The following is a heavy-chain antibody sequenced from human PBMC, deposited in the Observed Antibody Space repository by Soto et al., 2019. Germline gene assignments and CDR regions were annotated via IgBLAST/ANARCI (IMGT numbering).Heavy chain of an antibody. D-gene: IGHD3-3*01. CDR1: GGSFSGYY. Sequence: QVQLQQCGAGLLKPSETLSLTCAVYGGSFSGYYWSWIRQPPGKGLEWIGEINHSGSTNYNPSLKSRVTISVDTSKNQFSLKLSSVTAADTAVYYCARVRQLFWSGYTYYYYCMDGWGQGTTVTVSS. J-gene: IGHJ6*02. CDR2: INHSGST. V-gene: IGHV4-34*01. CDR3: ARVRQLFWSGYTYYYYCMDG.